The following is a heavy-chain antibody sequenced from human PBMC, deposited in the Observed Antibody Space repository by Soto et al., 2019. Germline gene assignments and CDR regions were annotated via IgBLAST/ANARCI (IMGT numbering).Heavy chain of an antibody. J-gene: IGHJ6*02. D-gene: IGHD2-2*01. Sequence: VQLVESGGGVVQPGRSLRLSCAASGFTFSSYGMHWVRQAPGKGLEWVSAISGSGGSTYYADSVKGRFTISRDNSKNTLYLQMNSLRAEDTAVYYCAKGDNIVVVPAAIHYYGMDVWGQGTTVTVSS. CDR3: AKGDNIVVVPAAIHYYGMDV. CDR2: ISGSGGST. V-gene: IGHV3-23*04. CDR1: GFTFSSYG.